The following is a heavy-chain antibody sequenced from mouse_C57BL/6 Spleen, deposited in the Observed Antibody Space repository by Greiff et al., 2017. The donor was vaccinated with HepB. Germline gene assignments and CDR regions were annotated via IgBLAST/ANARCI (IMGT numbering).Heavy chain of an antibody. CDR3: ARDSSGSAWFAY. Sequence: QVQLKQPGAELVKPGASVKLSCKASGYTFTSYWMHWVKQRPGRGLEWIGRIDPNSGGTKYNEKFKSKATLTVDKPSSTAYMQLSSRTSEDSAVYYCARDSSGSAWFAYWGQGTLVTVSA. D-gene: IGHD3-2*02. V-gene: IGHV1-72*01. CDR1: GYTFTSYW. CDR2: IDPNSGGT. J-gene: IGHJ3*01.